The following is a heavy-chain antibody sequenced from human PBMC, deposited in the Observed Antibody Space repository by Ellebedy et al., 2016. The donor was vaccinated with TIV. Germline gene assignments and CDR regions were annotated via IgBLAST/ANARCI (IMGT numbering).Heavy chain of an antibody. CDR2: ISWNSGTI. Sequence: SLKISCAASGFTFDDYAMHWVRQAPGKGLEWVSGISWNSGTIDYADSVKGRFTISRDNAKKCLYLQMNSLRAEDTALYYCSKGPTSMIMRGWFDPWGQGTLVTVSS. CDR3: SKGPTSMIMRGWFDP. D-gene: IGHD5-18*01. J-gene: IGHJ5*02. V-gene: IGHV3-9*01. CDR1: GFTFDDYA.